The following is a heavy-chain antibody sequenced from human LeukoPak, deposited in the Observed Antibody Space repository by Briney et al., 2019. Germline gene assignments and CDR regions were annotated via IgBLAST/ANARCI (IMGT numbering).Heavy chain of an antibody. V-gene: IGHV3-23*01. D-gene: IGHD3-22*01. CDR2: ISGSGGST. J-gene: IGHJ5*02. Sequence: GGPLRLSCAASGFTFSSYAMSWVRQAPGKGLEWVSAISGSGGSTYCADSVKGRFTISRDNSKNTLYLQMNSLRAEDTAVYYCAKDRNPPPQYDSSGFPLTWGQGTLVTVSS. CDR3: AKDRNPPPQYDSSGFPLT. CDR1: GFTFSSYA.